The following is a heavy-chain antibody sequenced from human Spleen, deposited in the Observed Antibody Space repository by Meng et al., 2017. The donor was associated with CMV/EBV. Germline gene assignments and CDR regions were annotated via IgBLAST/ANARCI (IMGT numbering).Heavy chain of an antibody. J-gene: IGHJ6*02. D-gene: IGHD7-27*01. CDR1: GFTFSGYS. CDR2: ISSTSNYI. CDR3: ARVGRHWGSYYYGLDV. Sequence: GGSRRLSCAASGFTFSGYSMNWVRQPPGKGREWVSSISSTSNYIYYADSVRGRFAISRDSAKNSLYLQMNSLRAEDTAVYYCARVGRHWGSYYYGLDVWGQGTTVTVSS. V-gene: IGHV3-21*06.